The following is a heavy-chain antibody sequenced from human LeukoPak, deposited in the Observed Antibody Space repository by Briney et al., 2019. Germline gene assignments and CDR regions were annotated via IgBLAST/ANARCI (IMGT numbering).Heavy chain of an antibody. CDR1: GGSISSYY. CDR2: IYYSGST. CDR3: ARGSRGSYATSWFDP. V-gene: IGHV4-59*01. J-gene: IGHJ5*02. D-gene: IGHD1-26*01. Sequence: SETLSLTCTVSGGSISSYYWSWIRQPPGKGLEWIGYIYYSGSTNYNPSLKSRVTISVDTSKNQFSLKLSSVTAADTAVYYCARGSRGSYATSWFDPWGQGTLVTVSS.